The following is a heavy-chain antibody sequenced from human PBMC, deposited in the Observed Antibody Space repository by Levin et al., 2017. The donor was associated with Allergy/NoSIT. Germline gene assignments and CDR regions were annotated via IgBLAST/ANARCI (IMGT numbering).Heavy chain of an antibody. V-gene: IGHV1-46*01. J-gene: IGHJ5*02. D-gene: IGHD3-10*01. CDR1: GYTFTSYY. Sequence: PPASVKVSCKASGYTFTSYYMHWVRQAPGQGLEWMGIINPSGGSTSYAQKFQGRVTMTRDTSTSTVYMELSSLRSEDTAVYYCARGRPPDYYGSGSGWFDPWGQGTLVTVSS. CDR3: ARGRPPDYYGSGSGWFDP. CDR2: INPSGGST.